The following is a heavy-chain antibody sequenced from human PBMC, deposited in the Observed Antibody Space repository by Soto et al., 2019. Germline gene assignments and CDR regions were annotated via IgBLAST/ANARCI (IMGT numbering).Heavy chain of an antibody. J-gene: IGHJ3*02. CDR2: SIPIFGTA. CDR3: ARALSGAFDS. D-gene: IGHD3-10*01. Sequence: QVQLVQSGAEVKKPGSSVKVSCKASGGTFSSYAISWVRQSPGQGLEWMGGSIPIFGTANYTQKFQGRVTITADKDTSTGYMELSSGRSEDTAVYYCARALSGAFDSWGQGTMVTVSS. V-gene: IGHV1-69*06. CDR1: GGTFSSYA.